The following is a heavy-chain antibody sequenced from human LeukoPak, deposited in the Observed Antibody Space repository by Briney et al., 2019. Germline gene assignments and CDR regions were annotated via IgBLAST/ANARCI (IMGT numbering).Heavy chain of an antibody. J-gene: IGHJ6*03. CDR1: GGTFSTYA. D-gene: IGHD5-24*01. CDR2: VIPIFGTP. CDR3: ARVPPYNNYYYYYMDV. V-gene: IGHV1-69*05. Sequence: GASVKVSCKASGGTFSTYAISWVRQAPGQGLEWMGGVIPIFGTPNYAKKLQGRVTITKDESTSTAYMELSSLRSEDTAVYYCARVPPYNNYYYYYMDVWGKGTTVTVSS.